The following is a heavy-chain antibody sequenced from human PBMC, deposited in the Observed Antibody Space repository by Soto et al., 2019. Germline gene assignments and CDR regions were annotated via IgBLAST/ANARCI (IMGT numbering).Heavy chain of an antibody. D-gene: IGHD3-3*01. CDR2: ISGSGGST. V-gene: IGHV3-23*01. Sequence: GGSLRLSCAASGFTFSSYAMSWVRQAPGKGLEWVSAISGSGGSTYYADSVKGRFTISRDNSKNTLYLQMNSLRAEDTAVYYCAKRSNDFWSGYYHYWGQGTLVTVSS. CDR3: AKRSNDFWSGYYHY. CDR1: GFTFSSYA. J-gene: IGHJ4*02.